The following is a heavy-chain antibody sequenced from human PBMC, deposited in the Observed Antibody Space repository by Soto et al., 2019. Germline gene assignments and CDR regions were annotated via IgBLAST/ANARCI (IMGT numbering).Heavy chain of an antibody. Sequence: QVQLVESGGGVVQPGRSLRLSCAVSGFTVSTYGMHWVRQAPGKGLEWVAVISRDGGTKFCADSVKGRFTISRDNSRNTLFLEMNSLRGDDMAVYYCTGEVASGYWGQGTLVTVSS. J-gene: IGHJ4*02. V-gene: IGHV3-30*03. CDR1: GFTVSTYG. CDR2: ISRDGGTK. CDR3: TGEVASGY. D-gene: IGHD2-8*02.